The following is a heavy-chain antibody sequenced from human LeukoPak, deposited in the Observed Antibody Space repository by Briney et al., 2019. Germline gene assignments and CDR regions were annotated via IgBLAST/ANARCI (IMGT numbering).Heavy chain of an antibody. V-gene: IGHV3-7*01. D-gene: IGHD3-16*02. CDR2: IKQDGSEK. J-gene: IGHJ3*02. CDR3: ARDNPDYDYIWGSYRGGDAFDI. CDR1: GFTFSSYW. Sequence: GGSLRLSCAASGFTFSSYWVSWVRQAPGKGLEWVANIKQDGSEKYYVDSVKGRFTISRDNVKNSLYLQMNSLRAEDTAVYYCARDNPDYDYIWGSYRGGDAFDIWGQGTMVTVSS.